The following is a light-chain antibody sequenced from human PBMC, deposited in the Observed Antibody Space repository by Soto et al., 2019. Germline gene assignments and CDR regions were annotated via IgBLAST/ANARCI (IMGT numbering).Light chain of an antibody. V-gene: IGKV3-15*01. CDR2: DAS. Sequence: EIVMKQSPATLSVSPGERATFSGWDSQSVRSNLEWYPQTPGKAPRLLIYDASTRETGIPALFSCSGAGTEFTLTISGLKYEDFAVAACQQYHNWTITFGQGTRLEIK. CDR1: QSVRSN. CDR3: QQYHNWTIT. J-gene: IGKJ5*01.